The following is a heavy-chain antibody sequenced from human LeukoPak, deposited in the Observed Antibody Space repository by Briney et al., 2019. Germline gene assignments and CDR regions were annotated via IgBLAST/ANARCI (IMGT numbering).Heavy chain of an antibody. CDR1: GGTFSSYA. J-gene: IGHJ4*02. V-gene: IGHV1-69*06. CDR2: IIPIFGTA. Sequence: ASVKVSCKASGGTFSSYAISWVRQAPGQGLEWMGGIIPIFGTANYAQKFQGRVTITADKSTSTAYMELSSLRSEDTAVYYCARDRQDYDFWSGLDYWGQGTLVTVSS. CDR3: ARDRQDYDFWSGLDY. D-gene: IGHD3-3*01.